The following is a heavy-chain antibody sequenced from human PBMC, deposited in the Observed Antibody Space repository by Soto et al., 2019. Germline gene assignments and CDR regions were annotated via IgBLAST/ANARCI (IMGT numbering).Heavy chain of an antibody. J-gene: IGHJ4*02. D-gene: IGHD1-20*01. CDR3: AAGEGITGTPGGY. Sequence: SVKVSCKASGFTFSSSAVQWGRQARGQRLEWIGWIVVGSGNTNYAQKFQERVTITRDMSTSTAYMELSSLRSEDTAVYYCAAGEGITGTPGGYWGQGTLVTVSS. CDR1: GFTFSSSA. V-gene: IGHV1-58*01. CDR2: IVVGSGNT.